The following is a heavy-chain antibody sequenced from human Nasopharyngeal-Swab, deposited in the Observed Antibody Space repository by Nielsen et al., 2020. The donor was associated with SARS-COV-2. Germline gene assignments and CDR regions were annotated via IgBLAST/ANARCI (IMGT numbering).Heavy chain of an antibody. D-gene: IGHD3-22*01. J-gene: IGHJ3*02. Sequence: ASVKVSCKASGYTFTSYYMHWARQAPGQGLEWMGIINPSGGSTSYAQKFQGRVTMTRDTSTSTVYMELSSLRSEDTAVYYCASLYYYDSSGYYSDAFDIWGQGTMVTVSS. CDR2: INPSGGST. CDR3: ASLYYYDSSGYYSDAFDI. V-gene: IGHV1-46*01. CDR1: GYTFTSYY.